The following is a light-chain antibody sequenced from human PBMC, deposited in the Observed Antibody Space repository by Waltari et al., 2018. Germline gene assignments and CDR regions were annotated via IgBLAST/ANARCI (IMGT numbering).Light chain of an antibody. J-gene: IGKJ1*01. CDR2: KVS. CDR1: QSLVYSDGNNY. Sequence: DVVMTQSPLSLPVTLGQPASISCRSSQSLVYSDGNNYLYWFQQRPGQSPRRLIYKVSNRDSGVPDRFSGSGSGTDFTLKISRVEADDVGVYYCMQCTRWPTFGQGTKVEIK. V-gene: IGKV2-30*01. CDR3: MQCTRWPT.